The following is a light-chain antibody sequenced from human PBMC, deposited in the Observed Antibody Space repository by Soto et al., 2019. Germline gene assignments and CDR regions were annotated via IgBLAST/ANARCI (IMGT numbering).Light chain of an antibody. CDR3: QQYNSYWT. V-gene: IGKV1-5*03. CDR2: KAS. CDR1: QSISSW. Sequence: DIQMTQSPSTLSASVGDRVTITCRASQSISSWLAWYQQKPGKAPKLLIYKASSLESGVPSRFSGCGSGTSFTLTISSLQPDDVATYYCQQYNSYWTFGQGTKVEI. J-gene: IGKJ1*01.